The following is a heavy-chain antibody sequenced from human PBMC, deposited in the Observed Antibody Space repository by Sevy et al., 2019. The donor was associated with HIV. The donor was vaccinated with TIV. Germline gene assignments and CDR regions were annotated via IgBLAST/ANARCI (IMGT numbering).Heavy chain of an antibody. CDR2: MRSKPFAGTT. CDR3: IRGRLLGYTAMVPDY. V-gene: IGHV3-49*04. CDR1: GFTLGDYA. J-gene: IGHJ4*02. D-gene: IGHD5-18*01. Sequence: GGSLRLSCTTSGFTLGDYAMNWVRQAPGKGLEWVGFMRSKPFAGTTEYAASVKGRFTISTDDSEASAHLQMKSLRTEDIGVYYCIRGRLLGYTAMVPDYWGQGTLVTVSS.